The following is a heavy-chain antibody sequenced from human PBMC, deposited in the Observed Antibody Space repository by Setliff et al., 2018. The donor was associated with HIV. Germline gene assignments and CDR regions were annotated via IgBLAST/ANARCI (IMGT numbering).Heavy chain of an antibody. V-gene: IGHV4-34*01. D-gene: IGHD1-1*01. Sequence: PSETLSLTCGVYGGSFSGYYWTWIRQPPGKGLEWIGEINHRGTTNSNPSLKRRVTISVDTSKSQFSLRLSSVTAADTAVYYCARPRLWRDAFDIWGQGAMGT. CDR2: INHRGTT. CDR3: ARPRLWRDAFDI. CDR1: GGSFSGYY. J-gene: IGHJ3*02.